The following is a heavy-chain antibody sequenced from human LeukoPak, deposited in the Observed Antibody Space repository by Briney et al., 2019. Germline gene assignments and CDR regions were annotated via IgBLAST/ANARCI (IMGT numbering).Heavy chain of an antibody. CDR3: ARGGGFSSGLDY. Sequence: PSETLSLTCAVYGGSFSGYYWSWSRQPPGKGLEWIGEINHSGSTNYNPSLKSRVTISVDTSKSQFSLKLISETAGDPAVCYCARGGGFSSGLDYWGQGTLVTASS. D-gene: IGHD6-19*01. V-gene: IGHV4-34*01. J-gene: IGHJ4*02. CDR2: INHSGST. CDR1: GGSFSGYY.